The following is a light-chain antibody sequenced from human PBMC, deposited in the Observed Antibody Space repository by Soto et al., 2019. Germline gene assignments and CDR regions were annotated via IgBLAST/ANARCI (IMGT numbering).Light chain of an antibody. CDR2: AAS. CDR3: QQSYSTPET. J-gene: IGKJ1*01. V-gene: IGKV1-39*01. Sequence: DIQMTQSPSSLSASVGDRVTITCRASQSISSLLNWYQQKPGKAPRLLIYAASSLQSGVPSRFSASGSGTDFTLIISSLQPEDFATYYFQQSYSTPETFGQGTKVEI. CDR1: QSISSL.